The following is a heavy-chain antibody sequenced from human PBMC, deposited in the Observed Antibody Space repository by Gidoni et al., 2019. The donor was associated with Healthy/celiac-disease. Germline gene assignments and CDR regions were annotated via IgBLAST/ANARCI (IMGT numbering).Heavy chain of an antibody. V-gene: IGHV3-30-3*01. CDR1: GFTFSSYA. CDR3: ARDPQRRYYGSGHPWFDP. J-gene: IGHJ5*02. D-gene: IGHD3-10*01. CDR2: ISYDGSNK. Sequence: QVQLVESGGGVVQPGRSLRLSCAASGFTFSSYAMHWVRQAPGKGLEWVAVISYDGSNKYYADYVKGRFTISRDNSKNTLYLQMNSLRAEDTAVYYCARDPQRRYYGSGHPWFDPWGQGTLVTVSS.